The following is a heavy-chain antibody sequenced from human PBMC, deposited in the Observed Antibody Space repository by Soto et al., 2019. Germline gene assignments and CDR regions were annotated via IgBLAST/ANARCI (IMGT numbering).Heavy chain of an antibody. CDR3: ERTYCSSARCYSDY. D-gene: IGHD2-2*01. J-gene: IGHJ4*02. V-gene: IGHV1-18*04. Sequence: QVQLVQSGAEVKKPGASVKVSCKTSGYTFTSHGISWVRQAPGQGLEWMGWISPYNGNTNYAQKLQGRVTMTTDTPTSTAYMELRSLRSDDTAVYYCERTYCSSARCYSDYWGQGTLVTVSS. CDR2: ISPYNGNT. CDR1: GYTFTSHG.